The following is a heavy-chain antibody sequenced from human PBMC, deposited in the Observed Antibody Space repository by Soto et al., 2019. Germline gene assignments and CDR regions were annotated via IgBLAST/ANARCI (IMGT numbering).Heavy chain of an antibody. V-gene: IGHV1-3*01. CDR3: SRSSGYYYVDY. Sequence: QVQLVQSGAEVKKPGASVKVSCKASGYTFTSYAMHWVRQAPGQRLEWMGWINAGNGTTKYSQRFQGRVTITRDTSASTAYMELTSLRSEDTALYYCSRSSGYYYVDYWGQGTLVTVSS. D-gene: IGHD3-22*01. CDR1: GYTFTSYA. CDR2: INAGNGTT. J-gene: IGHJ4*02.